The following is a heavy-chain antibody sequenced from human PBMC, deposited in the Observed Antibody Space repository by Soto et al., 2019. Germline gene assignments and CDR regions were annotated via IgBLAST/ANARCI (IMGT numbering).Heavy chain of an antibody. Sequence: QVQLVESGGGVVQPGRSLRLSCAASGFTFSSYAMHWVRQAPGKGLEWVAVISYDGSNKYYADSVKGRFTISRDNSKNTLYLQMSSLRAEDTAVYYCARDYCTNGVCYRYGMDVWGQGTTVTGSS. V-gene: IGHV3-30-3*01. CDR2: ISYDGSNK. CDR3: ARDYCTNGVCYRYGMDV. D-gene: IGHD2-8*01. J-gene: IGHJ6*02. CDR1: GFTFSSYA.